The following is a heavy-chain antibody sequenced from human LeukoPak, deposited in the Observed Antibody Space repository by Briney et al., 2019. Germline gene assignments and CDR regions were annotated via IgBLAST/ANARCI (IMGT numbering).Heavy chain of an antibody. V-gene: IGHV4-34*01. CDR1: GGSFSGYY. J-gene: IGHJ4*02. D-gene: IGHD2-2*01. CDR3: ARSLMITPAPMDFDF. CDR2: INHSGRT. Sequence: PSETLSLTCAVYGGSFSGYYWSWIRQPPGKGLEWIGEINHSGRTNYNPPLNSRVTISVDASKRQFSLKVSSVTAADTAVYYCARSLMITPAPMDFDFWGQGTLVTVSS.